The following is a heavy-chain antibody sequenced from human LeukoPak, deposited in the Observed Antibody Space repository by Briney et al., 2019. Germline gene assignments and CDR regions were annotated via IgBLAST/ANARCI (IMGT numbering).Heavy chain of an antibody. Sequence: GSLRLSCAASGFTFSSYGMHWVRQAPGKGLEWVAFIRYDGSNKYYADSVKGRFTISRDNSKNTLYLQMNSLRAEDTAVYYCAKEGIHMHYYYMDVWGKGTTVTVSS. CDR3: AKEGIHMHYYYMDV. CDR2: IRYDGSNK. V-gene: IGHV3-30*02. D-gene: IGHD6-13*01. J-gene: IGHJ6*03. CDR1: GFTFSSYG.